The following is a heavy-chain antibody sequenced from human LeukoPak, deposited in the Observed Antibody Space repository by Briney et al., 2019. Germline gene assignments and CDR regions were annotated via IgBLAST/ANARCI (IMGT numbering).Heavy chain of an antibody. CDR2: ISAYNGNT. Sequence: ASVKVSCKASGYTFTSYGISWVRQAPGQGLEWMGWISAYNGNTNYAQKPQGRVTMTTDTSTSTAYMALRSLRSDDTAVYYCARVAVAGTLLWFGPWGQGTLVTVSS. V-gene: IGHV1-18*01. CDR3: ARVAVAGTLLWFGP. D-gene: IGHD6-19*01. CDR1: GYTFTSYG. J-gene: IGHJ5*02.